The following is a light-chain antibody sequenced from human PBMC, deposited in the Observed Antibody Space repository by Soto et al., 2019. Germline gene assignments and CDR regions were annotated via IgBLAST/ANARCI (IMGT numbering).Light chain of an antibody. Sequence: QAVVTQPPSASGTPGQRVTISCSGTYSNGGSNVVNWYQQVPGAAPKLVIYSNDRRPSGVPDRFFGSKSGASASLAISGLQTEDEADYYCAAWDDSLIALLFGGGTKLTVL. J-gene: IGLJ3*02. V-gene: IGLV1-44*01. CDR2: SND. CDR1: YSNGGSNV. CDR3: AAWDDSLIALL.